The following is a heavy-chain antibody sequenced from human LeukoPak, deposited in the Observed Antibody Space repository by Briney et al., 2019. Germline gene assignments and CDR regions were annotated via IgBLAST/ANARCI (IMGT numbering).Heavy chain of an antibody. Sequence: PSETLSLTCTVSGGSISSYYWSWIRQPPGKGLEWIGYIYYSGSTDYNPSLKGRVTISVDTSKNQFSLKLSSVTAADTAVYYCARDEEGEGFDYWGQGTLVTVSS. CDR2: IYYSGST. D-gene: IGHD1-26*01. J-gene: IGHJ4*02. V-gene: IGHV4-59*01. CDR1: GGSISSYY. CDR3: ARDEEGEGFDY.